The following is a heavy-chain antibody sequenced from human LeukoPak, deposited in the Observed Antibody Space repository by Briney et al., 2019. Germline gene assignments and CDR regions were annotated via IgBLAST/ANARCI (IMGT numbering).Heavy chain of an antibody. V-gene: IGHV3-23*01. J-gene: IGHJ4*02. D-gene: IGHD4-23*01. Sequence: GGSLSLSCVASGFSFDICAMSWVRQAPGKGPEWVSSIGGPTETFYADSVKGRFTVSRDNSQNTLYLQTNSLRAEDTAVYYCAKDATPRNSIWDYFGKWGQGALVTVST. CDR3: AKDATPRNSIWDYFGK. CDR1: GFSFDICA. CDR2: IGGPTET.